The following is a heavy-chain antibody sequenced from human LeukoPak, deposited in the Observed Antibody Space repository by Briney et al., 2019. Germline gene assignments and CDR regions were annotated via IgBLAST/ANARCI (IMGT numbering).Heavy chain of an antibody. CDR2: ISGSGGST. J-gene: IGHJ3*02. CDR3: AKLTGIVVVPAAPGAFDI. Sequence: PGGSLRLSCAASGFTFSSYAMSWVRQAPGKGLEWVSAISGSGGSTYYADSVKGRFTISRDNSKNTLYLQMNSLRAEDTAVYYCAKLTGIVVVPAAPGAFDIWGQGTMVTVSS. CDR1: GFTFSSYA. D-gene: IGHD2-2*01. V-gene: IGHV3-23*01.